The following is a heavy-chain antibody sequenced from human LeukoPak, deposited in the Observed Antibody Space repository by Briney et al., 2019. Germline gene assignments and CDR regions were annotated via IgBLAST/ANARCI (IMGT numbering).Heavy chain of an antibody. CDR3: ATSLSGSYYWWFDP. Sequence: SETLSLTCTVSGGSISSYYWSWIRQPPGKGLEWIGYIYYSGSTNYNPSLKSRATISVDTSKNQFSLKLSSVTAADTAVYYCATSLSGSYYWWFDPWGQGTLVTVSS. CDR1: GGSISSYY. J-gene: IGHJ5*02. CDR2: IYYSGST. V-gene: IGHV4-59*01. D-gene: IGHD1-26*01.